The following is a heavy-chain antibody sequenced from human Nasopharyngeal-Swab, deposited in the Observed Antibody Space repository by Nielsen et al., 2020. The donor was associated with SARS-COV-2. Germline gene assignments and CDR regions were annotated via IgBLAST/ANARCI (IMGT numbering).Heavy chain of an antibody. CDR3: ARDLNDCGGDCGGYDYYYYGMDV. D-gene: IGHD2-21*02. V-gene: IGHV4-31*02. CDR2: IYYSGST. J-gene: IGHJ6*02. Sequence: WIRQPPGKGLEWIGYIYYSGSTYYNPSLKSRVTISVDTSKNQFSLKLSSVTAADTAVYYCARDLNDCGGDCGGYDYYYYGMDVWGQGTTVTVSS.